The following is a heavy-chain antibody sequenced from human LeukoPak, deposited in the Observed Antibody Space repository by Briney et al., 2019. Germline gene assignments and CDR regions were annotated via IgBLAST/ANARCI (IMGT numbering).Heavy chain of an antibody. CDR3: ARDLGTTVTTYLDY. CDR1: GFTFSSYS. D-gene: IGHD4-17*01. J-gene: IGHJ4*02. CDR2: ISSSSSYI. Sequence: PGGSVRLSCAASGFTFSSYSMNWVRQAPGKGLEWVSSISSSSSYIYYADSVKGRFTISRDNAKNSLYLQMNSLRAEDTAVYYCARDLGTTVTTYLDYWGQGTLVTVSS. V-gene: IGHV3-21*01.